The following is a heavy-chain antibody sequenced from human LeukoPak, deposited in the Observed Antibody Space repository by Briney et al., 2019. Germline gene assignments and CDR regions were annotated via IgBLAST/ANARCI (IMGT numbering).Heavy chain of an antibody. CDR1: GFTFSNYA. Sequence: GGSLRLSCVASGFTFSNYAMNWVRQAPGKGLEWVSTISGSGGSTYYTDSVKGRFTISRDNFKNTLYLQMNSLRAEDTAVYYCARVKAGYYYYMDVWGKGTTVTVSS. J-gene: IGHJ6*03. CDR3: ARVKAGYYYYMDV. V-gene: IGHV3-23*01. CDR2: ISGSGGST. D-gene: IGHD3-10*01.